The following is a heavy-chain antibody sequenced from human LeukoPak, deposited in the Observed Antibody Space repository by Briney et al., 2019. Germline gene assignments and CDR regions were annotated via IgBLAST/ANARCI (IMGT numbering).Heavy chain of an antibody. CDR3: AKVRKIQLWLPRDAFDI. J-gene: IGHJ3*02. D-gene: IGHD5-18*01. Sequence: GGSLRLSCAASGFTFSSYAMSWVRQAPGKGLEWVSAISGSGGSTYYADSVKGRFTISRDNSKNTLYLQMNSLRAEDTAVYHCAKVRKIQLWLPRDAFDIWGQGTMVTVSS. CDR2: ISGSGGST. CDR1: GFTFSSYA. V-gene: IGHV3-23*01.